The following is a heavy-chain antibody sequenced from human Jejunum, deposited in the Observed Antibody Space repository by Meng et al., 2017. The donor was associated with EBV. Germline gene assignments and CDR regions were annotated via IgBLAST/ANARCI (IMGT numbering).Heavy chain of an antibody. CDR3: ARAESTDYGGYFDY. CDR1: GFTFSSYW. CDR2: INNDGSGT. J-gene: IGHJ4*02. Sequence: EVQLVESGGGLVQPGGSLRLSCAASGFTFSSYWMQWVRQAPGKGLVWVSRINNDGSGTTYADSVRGRFTISRDNAKNTLYMQVNSLRAEDTAVYYCARAESTDYGGYFDYWGQGTLVTVSS. D-gene: IGHD4-23*01. V-gene: IGHV3-74*03.